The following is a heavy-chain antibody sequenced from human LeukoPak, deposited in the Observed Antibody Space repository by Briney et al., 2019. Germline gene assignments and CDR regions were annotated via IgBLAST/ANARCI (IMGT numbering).Heavy chain of an antibody. Sequence: SETLSLTCTVSGGSISSSSYYWGWIRQPPGKRLEWIGSIYYSGSTYYNPSLKSRVTISVDTSRNQFSLKLSSVTAADTAVYYCARRVPYGDLYFDYWGQGTLVTVSS. V-gene: IGHV4-39*01. D-gene: IGHD4-17*01. CDR2: IYYSGST. CDR1: GGSISSSSYY. J-gene: IGHJ4*02. CDR3: ARRVPYGDLYFDY.